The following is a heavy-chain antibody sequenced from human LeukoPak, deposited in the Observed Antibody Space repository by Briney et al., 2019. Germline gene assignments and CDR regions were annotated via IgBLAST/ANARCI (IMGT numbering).Heavy chain of an antibody. CDR3: ARGRPYYDFWSGYYVQNYYFDY. J-gene: IGHJ4*02. D-gene: IGHD3-3*01. V-gene: IGHV4-34*01. CDR2: VNHSGST. Sequence: SETLSLTCAVYAGSFSGYYWSWIRQPPGKGLEWIGEVNHSGSTNYNPSLKSRVTISVDTSKNQFSLKLSSVTAADTAVYYCARGRPYYDFWSGYYVQNYYFDYWGQGTLVTVSS. CDR1: AGSFSGYY.